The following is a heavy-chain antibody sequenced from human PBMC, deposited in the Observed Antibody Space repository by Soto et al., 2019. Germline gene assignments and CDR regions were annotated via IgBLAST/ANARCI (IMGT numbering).Heavy chain of an antibody. J-gene: IGHJ4*02. V-gene: IGHV4-59*01. CDR3: AREMYSSCHSPFDH. D-gene: IGHD3-22*01. CDR2: IYYSGSN. Sequence: ETLSLTCTVSGGSLSGYFWSWIRQPPGKGLEWIGYIYYSGSNNYTPSLKSRVTMSVDTSKNQISLKLRSVTAADTAVYYCAREMYSSCHSPFDHWGQGTVVTVSS. CDR1: GGSLSGYF.